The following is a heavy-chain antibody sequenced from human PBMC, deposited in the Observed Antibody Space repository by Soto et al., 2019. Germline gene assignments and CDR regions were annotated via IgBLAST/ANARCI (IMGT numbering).Heavy chain of an antibody. Sequence: PSETLSLTCTVSGGSVSSGSFYWSWIRQPPGKGLEWIGFIYNNRSFNYNPSLKSRVTISVDTSKHQFSLRLTSVTAADTAVYYCARDGYDGSGSPYPAYWGPGTQVTVSS. CDR2: IYNNRSF. CDR3: ARDGYDGSGSPYPAY. J-gene: IGHJ4*02. D-gene: IGHD3-10*01. V-gene: IGHV4-61*01. CDR1: GGSVSSGSFY.